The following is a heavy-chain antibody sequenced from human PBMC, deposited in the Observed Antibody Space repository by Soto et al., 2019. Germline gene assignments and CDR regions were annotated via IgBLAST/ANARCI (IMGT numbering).Heavy chain of an antibody. Sequence: GGSLRLSCAASGFTFSSYGMHWVRQAPGKGLEWVAVISYDGSNKYYADSVKGRFTISRDNSKNTLYLQMNSLRAEDTAVYYCAKDLYSGSYNDAFDIWGQGTMVTVSS. CDR2: ISYDGSNK. CDR1: GFTFSSYG. D-gene: IGHD1-26*01. V-gene: IGHV3-30*18. CDR3: AKDLYSGSYNDAFDI. J-gene: IGHJ3*02.